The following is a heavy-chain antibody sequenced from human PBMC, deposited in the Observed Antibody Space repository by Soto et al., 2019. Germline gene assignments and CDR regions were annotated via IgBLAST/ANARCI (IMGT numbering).Heavy chain of an antibody. CDR1: GYTFTSYD. Sequence: ASVKVSCKASGYTFTSYDISWVRQATGQGLEWMGWMNPKSGDTGYAQKFQGRVTLTRNTSITTAYMELGSLRSEDTAVYYCAKEVRSANYDFWSGYYMSLVAGHYGYYYYGMDVWGQGTTVTVSS. CDR2: MNPKSGDT. V-gene: IGHV1-8*01. J-gene: IGHJ6*02. CDR3: AKEVRSANYDFWSGYYMSLVAGHYGYYYYGMDV. D-gene: IGHD3-3*01.